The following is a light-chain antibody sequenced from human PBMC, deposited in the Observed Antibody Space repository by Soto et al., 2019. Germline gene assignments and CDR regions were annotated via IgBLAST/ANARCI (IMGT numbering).Light chain of an antibody. J-gene: IGKJ5*01. V-gene: IGKV3-11*01. Sequence: EIVLTQSPATLSLSPGETATLSCRASQSVSSYLAWYQQRPGQAPRLVFYDASNRAAGIPARFSGSGSGTDFTLTISRLEPEDFAVYYCQQRSNWPPITFGQGTRLEIK. CDR2: DAS. CDR1: QSVSSY. CDR3: QQRSNWPPIT.